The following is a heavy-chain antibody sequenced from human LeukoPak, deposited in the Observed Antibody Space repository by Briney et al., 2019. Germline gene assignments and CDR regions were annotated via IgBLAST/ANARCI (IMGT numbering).Heavy chain of an antibody. V-gene: IGHV1-46*01. Sequence: ASVKVSCKASGYTFTNYYMHWVRQAPGQGREWMGLVNPSGGSTSYAEKFQRRVIMTRDMSTTTDYMELSSLRSEDTAVYYCARDNSIGGRGWWFDPWGQGTLVTVSS. D-gene: IGHD4-23*01. CDR2: VNPSGGST. CDR1: GYTFTNYY. J-gene: IGHJ5*02. CDR3: ARDNSIGGRGWWFDP.